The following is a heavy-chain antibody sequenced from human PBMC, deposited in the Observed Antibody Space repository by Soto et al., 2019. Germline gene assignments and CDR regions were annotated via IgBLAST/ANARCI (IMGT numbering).Heavy chain of an antibody. CDR3: VRAGHVFDVHYYGMDL. Sequence: GGSLRLSCEASGFTFNDYSMDWVRQAPEKGLEWVSSISSSGTYIYYADSVKGRFAISRDNADNVMYLQMDTLRAEDTAVYYCVRAGHVFDVHYYGMDLWGQGTTVTVSS. CDR1: GFTFNDYS. CDR2: ISSSGTYI. J-gene: IGHJ6*02. D-gene: IGHD3-10*01. V-gene: IGHV3-21*01.